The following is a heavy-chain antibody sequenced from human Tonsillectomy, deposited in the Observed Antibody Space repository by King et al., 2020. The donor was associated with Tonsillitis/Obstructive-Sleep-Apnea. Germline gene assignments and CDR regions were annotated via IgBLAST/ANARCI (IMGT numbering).Heavy chain of an antibody. D-gene: IGHD3-16*02. CDR1: GGSISSSNW. CDR3: AGHDGLVPLSPLDY. CDR2: IYHSGST. V-gene: IGHV4-4*02. Sequence: QLQESGPGLVKPSGTLSLTCGVSGGSISSSNWWSWVRQPPGKGLEWIGEIYHSGSTNYNPSLKSRVTISVDTSKNQFSLKLTSVTAADTAICYCAGHDGLVPLSPLDYWGQGTLVTVSS. J-gene: IGHJ4*02.